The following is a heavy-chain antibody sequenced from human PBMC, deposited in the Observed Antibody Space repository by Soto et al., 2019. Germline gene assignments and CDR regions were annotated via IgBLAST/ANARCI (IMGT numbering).Heavy chain of an antibody. Sequence: QVQLVQSGAEVKKPGSSVKVSCKASGGTFSSYAISWVRQAPGQGLEWMGGIIPIFGTANYAQKFQGRVTITADESKSPAYMGLGRLRSEDTAVYYCAGGLVVPAAMGGEEYYYGMDVWGQGTTVTVSS. CDR2: IIPIFGTA. V-gene: IGHV1-69*01. J-gene: IGHJ6*02. CDR1: GGTFSSYA. D-gene: IGHD2-2*01. CDR3: AGGLVVPAAMGGEEYYYGMDV.